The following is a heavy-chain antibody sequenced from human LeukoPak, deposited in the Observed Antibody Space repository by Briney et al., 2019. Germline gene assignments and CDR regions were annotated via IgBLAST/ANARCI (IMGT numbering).Heavy chain of an antibody. CDR1: GGSISSYY. D-gene: IGHD3-16*01. V-gene: IGHV4-4*07. CDR3: ARSYGDYVSSLYY. CDR2: IYSSGST. J-gene: IGHJ4*02. Sequence: PSETLPLTCTVSGGSISSYYWSWIRQPAGKGLEWIGRIYSSGSTNYNPSLKSRVTMSVDTSKKQFSLKLSSVTVADTAVYYCARSYGDYVSSLYYWGQGTLVTVSS.